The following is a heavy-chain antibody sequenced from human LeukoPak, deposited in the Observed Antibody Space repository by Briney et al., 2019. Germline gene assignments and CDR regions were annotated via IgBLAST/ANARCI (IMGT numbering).Heavy chain of an antibody. CDR2: IRYDGSNK. CDR1: GFTFSSYG. Sequence: PGGSLRLSCAASGFTFSSYGMHWVRQAPGKGLEWVAFIRYDGSNKCYADSVKGRFTISKDNSKNTLYLQMNSLRAEDTAVYYCAKDRSSGSYYYYYMDVWGKGTTVTVSS. J-gene: IGHJ6*03. CDR3: AKDRSSGSYYYYYMDV. V-gene: IGHV3-30*02. D-gene: IGHD1-26*01.